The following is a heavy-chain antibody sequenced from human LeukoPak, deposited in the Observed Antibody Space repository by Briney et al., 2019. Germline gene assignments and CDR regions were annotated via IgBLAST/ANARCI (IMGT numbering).Heavy chain of an antibody. CDR2: IKSKTDGGTT. CDR1: GFTFSNAW. V-gene: IGHV3-15*01. CDR3: TTDWFDP. J-gene: IGHJ5*02. Sequence: PGGSLRLSCAASGFTFSNAWMSWVRQAPGKGLEWVCRIKSKTDGGTTDYAAPVKGRFTISRDDSKNTLYLQMNSLKTEDTAVYYCTTDWFDPWGQGTLVTVSS.